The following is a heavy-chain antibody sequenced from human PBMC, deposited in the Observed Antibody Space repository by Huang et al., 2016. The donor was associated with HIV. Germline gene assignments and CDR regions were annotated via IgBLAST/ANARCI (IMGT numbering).Heavy chain of an antibody. CDR1: GGSFSGYY. Sequence: QVQLQQWGAGLLKPSETLSLTCAVYGGSFSGYYWSWIRQSPGKGLEWIGEINPSGSTTYNPSLKSRLTISVDTSKNQFSLKLSSGTAADTAVYYCARERMMSWLDDHDAFDIWGQGTMVTVSS. D-gene: IGHD1-1*01. V-gene: IGHV4-34*01. CDR3: ARERMMSWLDDHDAFDI. CDR2: INPSGST. J-gene: IGHJ3*02.